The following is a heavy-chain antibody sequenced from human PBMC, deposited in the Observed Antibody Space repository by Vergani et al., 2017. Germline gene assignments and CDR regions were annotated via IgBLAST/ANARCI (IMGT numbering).Heavy chain of an antibody. CDR1: GGTFSSYT. CDR3: AQEGRTGGGFDP. D-gene: IGHD3-10*01. Sequence: QVQLVQSGAEVKKPGSSVKVSCKASGGTFSSYTISWVRQAPGQGLEWMGRIIPILGIANYAQKFQGRVPFTADKSTSTAYMELSSLRSEDTAVDYCAQEGRTGGGFDPWGQGTVVTVSS. V-gene: IGHV1-69*02. J-gene: IGHJ5*02. CDR2: IIPILGIA.